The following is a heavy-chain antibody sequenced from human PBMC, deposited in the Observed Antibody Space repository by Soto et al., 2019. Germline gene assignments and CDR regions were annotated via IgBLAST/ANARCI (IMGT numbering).Heavy chain of an antibody. CDR3: ARVADIVLIPALDY. CDR1: GYTFTTYS. Sequence: QVQLVQSGAEVKRPGASVNVSCKASGYTFTTYSLSWVRQAPGQGLEWMGWLSPFNGDATYAQKFQDRVTLTTDTSTSTAYMELRRLRDDDTAVYYCARVADIVLIPALDYWGRGTLVIVSS. D-gene: IGHD2-8*02. CDR2: LSPFNGDA. V-gene: IGHV1-18*04. J-gene: IGHJ4*02.